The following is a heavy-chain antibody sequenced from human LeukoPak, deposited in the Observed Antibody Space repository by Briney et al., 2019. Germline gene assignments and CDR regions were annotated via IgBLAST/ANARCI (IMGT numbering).Heavy chain of an antibody. J-gene: IGHJ5*02. V-gene: IGHV4-59*01. CDR2: IYYSGSA. D-gene: IGHD3-22*01. CDR3: ARGSYDSSGYARFDP. CDR1: GGSISSYY. Sequence: SETLSLTRTVSGGSISSYYWSWLRQPPGKGLEWIGYIYYSGSANYNPSLKSRVTISVDTSKNQFSLKLSSVTAADTAVYYCARGSYDSSGYARFDPWGEGTLVTVSS.